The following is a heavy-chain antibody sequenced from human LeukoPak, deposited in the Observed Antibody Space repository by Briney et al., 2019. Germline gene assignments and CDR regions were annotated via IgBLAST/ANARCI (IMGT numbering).Heavy chain of an antibody. Sequence: GGSLRLSCVASGFTFSDYYMSWIRQAPGKGLEWVSYISSSGSTIYYADSVKGRFTISRDNAKNSLYLQMNSLRAEDTAVYYCARDTNHIGYCSSTSCYAFDIWGQGTMVTVSS. CDR2: ISSSGSTI. CDR3: ARDTNHIGYCSSTSCYAFDI. D-gene: IGHD2-2*01. CDR1: GFTFSDYY. V-gene: IGHV3-11*04. J-gene: IGHJ3*02.